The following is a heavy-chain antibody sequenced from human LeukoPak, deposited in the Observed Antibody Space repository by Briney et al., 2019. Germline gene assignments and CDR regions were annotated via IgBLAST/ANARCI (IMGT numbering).Heavy chain of an antibody. J-gene: IGHJ4*02. CDR1: GGSISSSNW. CDR2: IYHSGST. V-gene: IGHV4-4*02. CDR3: AGASRGSSGRRFDY. Sequence: PSETLSLTCAVSGGSISSSNWWSWVRQPPGKGLEWIGEIYHSGSTNYNPSLKSRVTISVDKSKNQFSLKLSSVTAADTAVYYCAGASRGSSGRRFDYWGQGTLVTVSS. D-gene: IGHD6-19*01.